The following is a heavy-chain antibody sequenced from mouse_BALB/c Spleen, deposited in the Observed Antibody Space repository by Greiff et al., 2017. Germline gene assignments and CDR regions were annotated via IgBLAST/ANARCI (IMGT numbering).Heavy chain of an antibody. CDR2: ISSGSSTI. V-gene: IGHV5-17*02. CDR3: ARYGNTNWDAMDY. D-gene: IGHD4-1*01. CDR1: GFTFSSFG. J-gene: IGHJ4*01. Sequence: DVMLVESGGGLVQPGGSRKLSCAASGFTFSSFGMHWVRQAPEKGLEWVAYISSGSSTIYYADTVKGRFTISRDNPKNTLFLQMTSLRSEDTAMYYCARYGNTNWDAMDYWGQGTSVTVSS.